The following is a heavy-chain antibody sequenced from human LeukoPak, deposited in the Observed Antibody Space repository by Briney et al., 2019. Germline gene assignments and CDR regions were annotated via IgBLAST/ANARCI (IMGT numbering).Heavy chain of an antibody. V-gene: IGHV3-30*04. Sequence: PGRSLRLSCAASGFTFSSYAMHWVRQAPGKGLEWVAVISYDGSNKYYADSVKGRFTIPRDNSKNTLYLQMNSLRAEDTAVYYCARVQAYYYDSSGYYLEYWGQGTLVTVSS. J-gene: IGHJ4*02. CDR3: ARVQAYYYDSSGYYLEY. CDR1: GFTFSSYA. D-gene: IGHD3-22*01. CDR2: ISYDGSNK.